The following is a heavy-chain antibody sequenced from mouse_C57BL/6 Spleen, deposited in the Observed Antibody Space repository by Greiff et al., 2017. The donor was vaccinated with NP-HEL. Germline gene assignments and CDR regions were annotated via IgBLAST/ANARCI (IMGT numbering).Heavy chain of an antibody. V-gene: IGHV14-4*01. J-gene: IGHJ2*01. D-gene: IGHD1-1*01. CDR3: TTIAAVGALDY. CDR2: IDPENGDT. Sequence: VHVKQPGAELVRPGASVKLSCTASGYTITGDYMHWVKQRPEQGLEWIGWIDPENGDTEYASKFQGKATITADTSSNTAYLQLSSLTSEDTAVDYCTTIAAVGALDYWGQGTTLTVSS. CDR1: GYTITGDY.